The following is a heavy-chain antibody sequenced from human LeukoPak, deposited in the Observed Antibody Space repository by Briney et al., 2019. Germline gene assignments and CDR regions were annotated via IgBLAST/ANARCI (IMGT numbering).Heavy chain of an antibody. D-gene: IGHD2-15*01. CDR1: GFTFSSFE. CDR3: ARVMVVAGHYYYYYGMDV. J-gene: IGHJ6*04. V-gene: IGHV3-48*03. Sequence: GGSLRLSYAASGFTFSSFEMNWVRQAPGKGLEWVSYISSSGSNMYYADSVKGRFTISRDNARNSLHLQMHSLRAEDTAVYHRARVMVVAGHYYYYYGMDVWGKGTTVTVSS. CDR2: ISSSGSNM.